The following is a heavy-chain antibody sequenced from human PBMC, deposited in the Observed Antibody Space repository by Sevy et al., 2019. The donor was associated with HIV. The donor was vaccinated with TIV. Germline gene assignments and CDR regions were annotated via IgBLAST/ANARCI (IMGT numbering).Heavy chain of an antibody. D-gene: IGHD2-8*02. CDR1: GDSISNNNW. CDR3: ARDPGSCSGRVCSYYFDF. V-gene: IGHV4-4*02. CDR2: GYHTGNT. Sequence: SETLSLTCAVSGDSISNNNWWSWVRQPPGKGLEWIGEGYHTGNTNYYPSLKSRVTISLDKSRNQFSLNLSSVTAADTAVYYCARDPGSCSGRVCSYYFDFWGHGTLVTVSS. J-gene: IGHJ4*01.